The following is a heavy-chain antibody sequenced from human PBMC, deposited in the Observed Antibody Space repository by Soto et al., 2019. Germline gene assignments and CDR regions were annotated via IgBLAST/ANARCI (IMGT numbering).Heavy chain of an antibody. CDR3: ARDTAYNWFDP. D-gene: IGHD2-21*02. CDR2: IYYSGST. CDR1: GGSISSYY. J-gene: IGHJ5*02. V-gene: IGHV4-59*01. Sequence: SETLSLTCTVSGGSISSYYWSWIRQPPGKGLEWIGYIYYSGSTNYNPSLKSRVTISVDTSKNQFSLKLSSVTAADTAVYYCARDTAYNWFDPWGQGTLVTVSS.